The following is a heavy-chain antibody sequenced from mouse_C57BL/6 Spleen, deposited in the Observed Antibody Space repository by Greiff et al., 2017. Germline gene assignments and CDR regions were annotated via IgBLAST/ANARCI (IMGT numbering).Heavy chain of an antibody. CDR2: IDPETGGT. J-gene: IGHJ2*01. D-gene: IGHD1-1*01. CDR3: TRTLYYGSSDAGY. CDR1: GYTFTDYE. Sequence: VQLQQSGAELVRPGASVTLSCKASGYTFTDYEMHWVKQTPVHGLEWIGAIDPETGGTAYNQKFKGKAILTADKSSSTAYMELRSLTSEDSAVYYCTRTLYYGSSDAGYWGQGTTLTVSS. V-gene: IGHV1-15*01.